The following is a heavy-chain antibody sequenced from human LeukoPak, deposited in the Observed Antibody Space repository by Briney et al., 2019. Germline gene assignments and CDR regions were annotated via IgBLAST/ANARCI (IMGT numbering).Heavy chain of an antibody. Sequence: PGGSLRLSCEASGFIFDDYGMHWVRQAPGKGLEWVSGISRNNARGYAGSVGGRVTISRDNARNSLYLQMNSLREEDTALYYCAKEDVTRKGYMDVWGKGTTVTVSS. CDR2: ISRNNAR. V-gene: IGHV3-9*01. J-gene: IGHJ6*04. D-gene: IGHD1-14*01. CDR1: GFIFDDYG. CDR3: AKEDVTRKGYMDV.